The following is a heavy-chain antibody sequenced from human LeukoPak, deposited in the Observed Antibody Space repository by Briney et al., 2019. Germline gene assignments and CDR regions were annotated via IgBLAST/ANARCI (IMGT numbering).Heavy chain of an antibody. D-gene: IGHD4-23*01. J-gene: IGHJ4*02. V-gene: IGHV4-34*01. CDR1: GGSFSGYY. Sequence: SETLSLTCAVYGGSFSGYYWSWIRQPPGKGLEWIGEINHSGSTNYNPSLKSRVIISQVTSKNQFSLKLSSVTAADTAVYYCASYGGHSVLDYWGQGTLVTVSS. CDR3: ASYGGHSVLDY. CDR2: INHSGST.